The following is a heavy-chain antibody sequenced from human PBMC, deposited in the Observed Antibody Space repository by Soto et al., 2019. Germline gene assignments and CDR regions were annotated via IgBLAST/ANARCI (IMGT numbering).Heavy chain of an antibody. Sequence: QTGGSLRLSCAASGFTFSSYGMHWVRQAPGKGLEWVTGILYDGRDKYYADSVKGRFTISRENSKNTLYLQMNSLRTEDSAVYYCAKAGGGFGDFVHHWGQGTPVTVSS. V-gene: IGHV3-30*18. CDR1: GFTFSSYG. CDR3: AKAGGGFGDFVHH. CDR2: ILYDGRDK. D-gene: IGHD3-10*01. J-gene: IGHJ4*02.